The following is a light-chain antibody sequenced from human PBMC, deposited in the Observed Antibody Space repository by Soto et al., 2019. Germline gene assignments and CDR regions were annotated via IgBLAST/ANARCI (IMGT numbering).Light chain of an antibody. CDR1: QSVSSY. J-gene: IGKJ5*01. Sequence: EIVLTQSPATLSLSPGERATLSCRASQSVSSYLAWYQQKPGQAPRLLIYDASNRATGIPARFSGSGSGTAITLTITSIEREDFAVYYCQQQSNSTGITFGQGTQVEIK. CDR2: DAS. CDR3: QQQSNSTGIT. V-gene: IGKV3-11*01.